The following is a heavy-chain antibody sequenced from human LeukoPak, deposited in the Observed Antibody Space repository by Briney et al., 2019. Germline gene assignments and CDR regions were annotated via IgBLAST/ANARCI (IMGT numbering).Heavy chain of an antibody. V-gene: IGHV1-2*02. D-gene: IGHD5-24*01. CDR1: GYTLSDYY. CDR3: ARLRGVDY. Sequence: GASVKVSCKASGYTLSDYYIHWVRQAPGQGLEWMGWINPNSGGTNYAQKFQGRVTMTRDTSISTVYMELSRLTSDDTAVYYCARLRGVDYWGQGTLDTVSS. CDR2: INPNSGGT. J-gene: IGHJ4*01.